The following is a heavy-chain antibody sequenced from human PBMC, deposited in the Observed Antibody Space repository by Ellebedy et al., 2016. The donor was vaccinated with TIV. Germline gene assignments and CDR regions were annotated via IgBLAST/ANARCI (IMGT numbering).Heavy chain of an antibody. CDR2: IRSSSSYI. D-gene: IGHD3-22*01. CDR1: GFTFSSYS. Sequence: GESLKISCAASGFTFSSYSMNWVRQAPGKGLEWVSYIRSSSSYIYYADSVKGRFTISRDNAKNSLYLQMNNLRAEDTAVYYCARDLGYYYDSSGYYSSFDYWGQGTLVTVSS. CDR3: ARDLGYYYDSSGYYSSFDY. V-gene: IGHV3-21*05. J-gene: IGHJ4*02.